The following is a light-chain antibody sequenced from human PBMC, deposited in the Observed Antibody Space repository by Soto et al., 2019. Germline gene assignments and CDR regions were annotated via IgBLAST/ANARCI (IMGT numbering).Light chain of an antibody. CDR3: QQYNSYSPTWT. Sequence: IQMTPSPSSLSASVGDRVTITCRASQSISSWLAWYQQKPGKAPKLLIYDASSLESGVPSRFSGSGSGTEFTLTISSLQPDDFATYYCQQYNSYSPTWTFGQGTKVDIK. CDR2: DAS. CDR1: QSISSW. J-gene: IGKJ1*01. V-gene: IGKV1-5*01.